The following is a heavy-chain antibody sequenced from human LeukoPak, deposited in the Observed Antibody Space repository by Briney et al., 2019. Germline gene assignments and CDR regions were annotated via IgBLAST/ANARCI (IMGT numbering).Heavy chain of an antibody. J-gene: IGHJ4*02. CDR3: VTDTSMGGLFDY. Sequence: GGSLRLSCAASGFTFSSYSMNWVRQAPGKGLEWVSYISSSSSTIYYADSVKGRFTISRDNAKNSLYLQMNSLRDEDTALYYCVTDTSMGGLFDYWGQGTLVTVSS. V-gene: IGHV3-48*02. CDR1: GFTFSSYS. D-gene: IGHD5-18*01. CDR2: ISSSSSTI.